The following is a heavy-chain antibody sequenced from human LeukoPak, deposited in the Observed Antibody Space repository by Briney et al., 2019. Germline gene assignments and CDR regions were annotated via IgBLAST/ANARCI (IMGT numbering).Heavy chain of an antibody. V-gene: IGHV3-11*01. J-gene: IGHJ4*02. Sequence: PGGSLTLSCEASGFTFSDYFMSLVRQAPGRGLECISYISRTGDTPRYADSVKGRFTLSSDNAKNSLSLQMDSLRAEDTAVYYCARSSRRRSNFFDYWGPGTVVTVSS. CDR1: GFTFSDYF. CDR3: ARSSRRRSNFFDY. CDR2: ISRTGDTP. D-gene: IGHD6-6*01.